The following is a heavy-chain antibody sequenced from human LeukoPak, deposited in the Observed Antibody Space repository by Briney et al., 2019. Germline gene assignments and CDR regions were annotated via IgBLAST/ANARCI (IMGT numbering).Heavy chain of an antibody. D-gene: IGHD2-2*01. CDR3: AIDPIVVVPAAMDYYYMDV. V-gene: IGHV3-30*02. CDR2: IRYDGSNK. J-gene: IGHJ6*03. CDR1: GFTFSSYG. Sequence: GGSLRLSCAASGFTFSSYGMHWVRQAPGKGLEWVALIRYDGSNKYYADSVKGRFTISRDNSKNTLYLQMNSLRAEDTAVYYCAIDPIVVVPAAMDYYYMDVWGKGTTGTVSS.